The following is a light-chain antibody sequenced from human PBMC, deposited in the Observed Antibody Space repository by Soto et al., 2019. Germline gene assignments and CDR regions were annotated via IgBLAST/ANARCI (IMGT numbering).Light chain of an antibody. CDR2: KAS. J-gene: IGKJ1*01. CDR1: QDLGKW. Sequence: ILMSQSPSSLSASIGDRVKITCRASQDLGKWLAWYQQKPGKAPKLLIHKASTLSEGVPSRFSGFGSGTEYILTISDLQPDDFGTYFCQQYTSYWTFGQGTRWISN. CDR3: QQYTSYWT. V-gene: IGKV1-5*03.